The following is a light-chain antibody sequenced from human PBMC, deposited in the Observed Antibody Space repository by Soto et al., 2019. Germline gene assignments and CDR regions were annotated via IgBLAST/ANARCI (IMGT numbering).Light chain of an antibody. CDR3: CSYAGSYTYAV. CDR1: SSDVGGYVY. CDR2: DVT. V-gene: IGLV2-11*01. J-gene: IGLJ7*01. Sequence: QSALTQPRSVSGSLGQSVTISCTGTSSDVGGYVYVSWYQQHPGKAPKLMIYDVTQRPSGVPDRFSGSKSGNTAFLTISGLQAEDEADYYCCSYAGSYTYAVFGGGTQLTVL.